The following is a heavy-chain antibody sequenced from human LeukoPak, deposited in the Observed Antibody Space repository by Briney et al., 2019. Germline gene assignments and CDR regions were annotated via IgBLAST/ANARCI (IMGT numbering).Heavy chain of an antibody. V-gene: IGHV3-21*05. Sequence: GGALRLSCAASGFTFSSYSLNWVRQAPGKGLEWVSYISSNSRYIYYADSVKGRFIISRDNAKNSLYLQMNSLRTEDAAVYYCARGPGGSGSYYDYWGQGTLVTVSS. CDR3: ARGPGGSGSYYDY. J-gene: IGHJ4*02. CDR1: GFTFSSYS. CDR2: ISSNSRYI. D-gene: IGHD3-10*01.